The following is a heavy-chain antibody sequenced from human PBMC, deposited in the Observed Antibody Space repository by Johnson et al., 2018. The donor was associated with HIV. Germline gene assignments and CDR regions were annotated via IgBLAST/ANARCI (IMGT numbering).Heavy chain of an antibody. CDR3: ARACSGGSCYEEKSPDAFDI. CDR1: GFSFSDYY. CDR2: ISSSGTTV. J-gene: IGHJ3*02. V-gene: IGHV3-11*01. Sequence: QVQLVESGGGLVKPGGSLRLSCAASGFSFSDYYMSWIRQTPGKGLEWVSYISSSGTTVYYADSVKGRFSISRDNAKHSLYLQMNSLRAEDTAVYFCARACSGGSCYEEKSPDAFDIWGQGTMVTVSS. D-gene: IGHD2-15*01.